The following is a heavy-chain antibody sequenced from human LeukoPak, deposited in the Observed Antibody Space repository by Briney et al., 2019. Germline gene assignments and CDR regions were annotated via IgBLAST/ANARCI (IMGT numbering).Heavy chain of an antibody. CDR3: ARDPRSTSVPHYYYYYMDV. V-gene: IGHV1-2*02. CDR1: GYTFTDYY. CDR2: INLYSGGA. Sequence: ASVKVSCKASGYTFTDYYMHWVRQAPGQGLEWMGCINLYSGGAHYAQKFQGRATMTRDTSITTAYMELSRLTSDDTAVYYCARDPRSTSVPHYYYYYMDVWGKGTTVTVSS. D-gene: IGHD2-2*01. J-gene: IGHJ6*03.